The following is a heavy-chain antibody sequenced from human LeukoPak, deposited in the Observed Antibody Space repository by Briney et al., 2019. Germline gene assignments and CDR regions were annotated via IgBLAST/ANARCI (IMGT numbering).Heavy chain of an antibody. CDR1: GYNFASYW. Sequence: PGGSLRLSCKASGYNFASYWIAWVRQVPGKGLEWMGVIFPGDSGRTFSPSFQGQVAISVDKSISTAYLQWRSLKASDTAVYYCARHQGIRKSEIEFRLRESYYWGQGTLVTVSS. V-gene: IGHV5-51*01. D-gene: IGHD3-16*01. CDR2: IFPGDSGR. J-gene: IGHJ4*02. CDR3: ARHQGIRKSEIEFRLRESYY.